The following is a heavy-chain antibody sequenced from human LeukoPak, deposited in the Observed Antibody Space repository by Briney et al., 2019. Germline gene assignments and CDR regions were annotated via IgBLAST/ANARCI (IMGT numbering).Heavy chain of an antibody. CDR2: ICSNDNNT. J-gene: IGHJ4*02. Sequence: GGSLRLSCAASGFTFSSYSINWVRQAPGKGLEWVSAICSNDNNTYYANSVKGRFTISRDNSKNTLSLQLNSLRAEDTAVYYCAKGTSSSCYSAPNYWGQGTLVTVSS. CDR3: AKGTSSSCYSAPNY. V-gene: IGHV3-23*01. D-gene: IGHD2-15*01. CDR1: GFTFSSYS.